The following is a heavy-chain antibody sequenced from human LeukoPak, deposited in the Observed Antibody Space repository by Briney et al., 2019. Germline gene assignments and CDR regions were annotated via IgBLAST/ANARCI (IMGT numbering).Heavy chain of an antibody. CDR2: VNPNSGNT. J-gene: IGHJ3*02. CDR3: ARRTVPATISEYDSFDI. D-gene: IGHD2-2*01. V-gene: IGHV1-8*03. Sequence: ASVKVSCKASGYTFSNSDINWVRQATGQGLEWVGWVNPNSGNTGYAQKFQGRVTITRDTSVSTAYMELRSLTSEDTATYYCARRTVPATISEYDSFDIWGQGTMVIVSS. CDR1: GYTFSNSD.